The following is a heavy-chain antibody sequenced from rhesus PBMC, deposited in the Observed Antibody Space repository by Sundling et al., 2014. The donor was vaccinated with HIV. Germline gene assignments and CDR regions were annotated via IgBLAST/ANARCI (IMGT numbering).Heavy chain of an antibody. J-gene: IGHJ4*01. CDR1: GYTFTTYT. V-gene: IGHV1-200*01. D-gene: IGHD3-3*01. Sequence: QVQLVQSGAEVKKPGASVKLSCKASGYTFTTYTINWVRQAPGQGLEWMGWIIPSNGNTAYAQTFQGRVTMSRDTSTSTAYMELSSLRSEDTAVYYCAREGFTVFGLDKFDYWGPRESWVTDLL. CDR3: AREGFTVFGLDKFDY. CDR2: IIPSNGNT.